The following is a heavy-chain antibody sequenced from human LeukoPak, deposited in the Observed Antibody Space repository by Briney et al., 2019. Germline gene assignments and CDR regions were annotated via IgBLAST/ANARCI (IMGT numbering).Heavy chain of an antibody. Sequence: GRSLRLSCAASGFTFSSYGMHWVRQAPGKGLEWVAVISYDGSNKYYADSVKGRFTISRDSSKNTLYLQMNSLRAEDTAVYYCARDRVGATDYFDYWGQGTLVTVSS. V-gene: IGHV3-30*03. J-gene: IGHJ4*02. D-gene: IGHD1-26*01. CDR2: ISYDGSNK. CDR1: GFTFSSYG. CDR3: ARDRVGATDYFDY.